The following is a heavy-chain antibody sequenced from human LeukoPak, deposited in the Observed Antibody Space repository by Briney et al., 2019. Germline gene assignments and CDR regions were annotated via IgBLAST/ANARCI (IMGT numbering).Heavy chain of an antibody. Sequence: ASVKVSCKASGYTFTTYGISWVRQAPGQGLEWMGWMSVYSGNTNYAQKLQGRVTMTTDTSTSTAYMELRSLRSDDTAVYYCARRDIMDVWGQGTTVTVSS. V-gene: IGHV1-18*01. J-gene: IGHJ6*02. CDR1: GYTFTTYG. CDR2: MSVYSGNT. CDR3: ARRDIMDV.